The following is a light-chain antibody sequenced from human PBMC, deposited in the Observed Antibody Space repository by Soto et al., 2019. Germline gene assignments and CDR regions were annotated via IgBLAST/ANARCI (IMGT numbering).Light chain of an antibody. V-gene: IGLV2-14*01. CDR1: SSYVGAYNY. CDR3: SSYTSSGTRV. Sequence: QSVLTQPASVSGSPGQSITISCTGSSSYVGAYNYVSWYQQLPGKAPKITIYDVSNRPSGVSNRFSGSKSGNTASLAISGLQAEDEAYYYCSSYTSSGTRVFGSGTKVTVL. CDR2: DVS. J-gene: IGLJ1*01.